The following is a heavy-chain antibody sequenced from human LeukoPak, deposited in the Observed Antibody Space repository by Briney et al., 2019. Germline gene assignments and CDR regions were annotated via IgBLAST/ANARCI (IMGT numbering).Heavy chain of an antibody. V-gene: IGHV4-59*01. Sequence: SETLSLTCAVYGGSFSGYYWSWIRQPPGKGLEWIGYIYYSGNTNYNPSLKSRVTISVDTSKNQFSLKLTSVTAADTAVYYCARTVGRIGAFDIWGQGTMVSVSS. J-gene: IGHJ3*02. CDR1: GGSFSGYY. CDR3: ARTVGRIGAFDI. D-gene: IGHD1-26*01. CDR2: IYYSGNT.